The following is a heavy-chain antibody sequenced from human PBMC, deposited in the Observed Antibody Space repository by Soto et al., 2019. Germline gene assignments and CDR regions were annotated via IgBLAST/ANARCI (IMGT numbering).Heavy chain of an antibody. CDR3: AKGSANVSPYYFDC. CDR2: ITGSGGNT. CDR1: GFTLSSYA. V-gene: IGHV3-23*01. Sequence: EVQLLVSGGGLVQPGGSLRLSCAASGFTLSSYAMSWVRQAPGKGLEWISAITGSGGNTYHADSVKGRFTISRDNSKNMLFMEMNSLRAEDTAVYYCAKGSANVSPYYFDCWGQGTLVTVSS. J-gene: IGHJ4*02.